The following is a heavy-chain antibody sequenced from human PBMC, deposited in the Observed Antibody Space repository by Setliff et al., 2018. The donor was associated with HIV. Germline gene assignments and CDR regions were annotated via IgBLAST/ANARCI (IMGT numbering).Heavy chain of an antibody. Sequence: TSETLSLTCTVSGGSISNRYWSWIRQPPGKELEWVGSISYSGNTDQNPSLKSRVTISVDKSKNQFSLKLNSVTAADTAVYYCARDLGGSGYFSIGGFDYWGQGTLVTVSS. V-gene: IGHV4-59*11. CDR3: ARDLGGSGYFSIGGFDY. D-gene: IGHD3-22*01. J-gene: IGHJ4*02. CDR2: ISYSGNT. CDR1: GGSISNRY.